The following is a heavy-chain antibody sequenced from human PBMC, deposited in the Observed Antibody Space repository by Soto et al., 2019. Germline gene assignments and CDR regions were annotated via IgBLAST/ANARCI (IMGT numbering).Heavy chain of an antibody. J-gene: IGHJ4*02. CDR3: ARWSTYDNFDYFDS. Sequence: GGSLRLSCAASGFTFSSDWMHWFRQAPGKGLVWVSRIDSGGRTTTYADSVKGRCTISRDNAKNTRYLQMNVLRAEDTALYYYARWSTYDNFDYFDSWGQGTQVTVSS. CDR2: IDSGGRTT. CDR1: GFTFSSDW. V-gene: IGHV3-74*01. D-gene: IGHD3-22*01.